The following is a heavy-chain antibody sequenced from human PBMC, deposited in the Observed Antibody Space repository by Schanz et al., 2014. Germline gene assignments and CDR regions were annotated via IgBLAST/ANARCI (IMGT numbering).Heavy chain of an antibody. D-gene: IGHD6-6*01. CDR2: ISDSGFST. CDR3: AKGRGGTSSEGLDQYYGMDV. V-gene: IGHV3-23*01. CDR1: GFTFSNYA. J-gene: IGHJ6*02. Sequence: DVQLLESGGGLVQPGGSLRLSCAASGFTFSNYAMNWVRQAPGKGLEWVSVISDSGFSTYYADSVKGRFTISRDNSKNTVYLQMNSLRGEDTAVYFCAKGRGGTSSEGLDQYYGMDVWGQGTTVTVSS.